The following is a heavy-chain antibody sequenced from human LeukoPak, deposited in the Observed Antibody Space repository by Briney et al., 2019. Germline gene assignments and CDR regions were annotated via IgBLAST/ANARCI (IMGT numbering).Heavy chain of an antibody. CDR3: ARESSNYPTWHAFDI. CDR1: GGSISNYY. V-gene: IGHV4-59*01. J-gene: IGHJ3*02. Sequence: SETLSLTCTVSGGSISNYYWSWIRQPPGKGLEWIGYIYYSGSTNYNPSLKSRVTISVDTSKNQFSLKLSSVTAAYTAVYYCARESSNYPTWHAFDIWGQGTMGTVSS. D-gene: IGHD1-26*01. CDR2: IYYSGST.